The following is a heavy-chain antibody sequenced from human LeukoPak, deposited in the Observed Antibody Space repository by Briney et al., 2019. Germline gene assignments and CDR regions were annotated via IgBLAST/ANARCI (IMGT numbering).Heavy chain of an antibody. D-gene: IGHD4-17*01. CDR1: GASISSGSNY. CDR2: IYYSGST. V-gene: IGHV4-39*07. CDR3: ARTYGDYPYYFDY. J-gene: IGHJ4*02. Sequence: PSETLSLTCSVSGASISSGSNYWGWIRQPPGKGLEWIGSIYYSGSTYYNPSLKSRVTISVDTSKNQFSLKLSSVTAADTAVYYCARTYGDYPYYFDYWGQGTLVTVSS.